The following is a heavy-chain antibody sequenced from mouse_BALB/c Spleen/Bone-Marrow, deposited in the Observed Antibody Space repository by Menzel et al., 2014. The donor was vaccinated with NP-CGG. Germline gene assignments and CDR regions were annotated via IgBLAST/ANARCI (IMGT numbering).Heavy chain of an antibody. CDR1: GFDFSRYW. CDR2: IKPDSSTI. CDR3: ARNAYYAMDY. J-gene: IGHJ4*01. V-gene: IGHV4-1*02. Sequence: EVHLVESGGGLVQPGGSLKLSCAASGFDFSRYWMSWVRQAPGKGLEWIGEIKPDSSTINYTPSLKDKFIISRDNAKNTLYLQMSKVRSEDTALYYCARNAYYAMDYWGQGTSVAVSS.